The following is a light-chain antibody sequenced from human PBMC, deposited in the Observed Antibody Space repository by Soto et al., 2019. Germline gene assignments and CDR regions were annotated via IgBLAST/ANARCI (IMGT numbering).Light chain of an antibody. CDR2: DAS. V-gene: IGKV3-11*01. CDR1: QSVSSY. Sequence: EIVLTQSPATLSLPPGERATLSCRASQSVSSYLVWYQQKPGQAPRLLIYDASNRATGIPARFSGSGSGTDFTLTISSLEPEDFAVYYCQQRYNGLTFGGGTKVDIK. J-gene: IGKJ4*01. CDR3: QQRYNGLT.